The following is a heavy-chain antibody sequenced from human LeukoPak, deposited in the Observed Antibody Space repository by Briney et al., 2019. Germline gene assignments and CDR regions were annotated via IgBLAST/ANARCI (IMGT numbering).Heavy chain of an antibody. CDR2: ISWNSGSI. CDR1: GFTFDDYA. J-gene: IGHJ4*02. Sequence: GGSLRLSCTTSGFTFDDYAMHWVRQAPGKGLEWVSGISWNSGSIGYADSVKGRFTISRDNAKNSLYLQMNSLRAEDTALYYCAKDRGGRLRHVGFDYWGQGTLVTVSS. D-gene: IGHD5-12*01. CDR3: AKDRGGRLRHVGFDY. V-gene: IGHV3-9*01.